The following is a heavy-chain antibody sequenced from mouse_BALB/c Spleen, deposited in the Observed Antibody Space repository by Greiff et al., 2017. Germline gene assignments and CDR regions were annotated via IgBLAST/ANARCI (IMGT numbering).Heavy chain of an antibody. V-gene: IGHV3-8*02. J-gene: IGHJ2*01. CDR1: GDSITSCY. CDR2: ISYSGST. D-gene: IGHD2-1*01. Sequence: EVQLVESGPSLVKPSQTLSLTCSVTGDSITSCYWNWIRKFPGNKLEYMGYISYSGSTYYNPSLKSRISITRDTSKNQYYLQLNSVTTEDTATYDCARNYGNYYFDYWGQGTTLTVSS. CDR3: ARNYGNYYFDY.